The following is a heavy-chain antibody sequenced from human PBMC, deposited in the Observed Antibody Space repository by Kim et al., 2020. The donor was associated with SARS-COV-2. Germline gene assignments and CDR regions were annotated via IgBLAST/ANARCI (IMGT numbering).Heavy chain of an antibody. CDR3: ARDERVYYYDGMDV. J-gene: IGHJ6*02. V-gene: IGHV4-30-2*05. Sequence: PSLESRVTISVDTSKNQFALKLSSVTAADTAVYYCARDERVYYYDGMDVWGQETTVTVSS. D-gene: IGHD1-1*01.